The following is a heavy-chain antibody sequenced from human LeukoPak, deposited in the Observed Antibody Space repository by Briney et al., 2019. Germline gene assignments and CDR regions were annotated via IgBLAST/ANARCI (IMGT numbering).Heavy chain of an antibody. CDR2: IYYSGST. D-gene: IGHD3-3*01. V-gene: IGHV4-39*01. Sequence: SETLSLTCTVSGGSISSSSYYWGWIRQPPGKGLEWIGSIYYSGSTYYNPSLKSRVTISVDTSKNQFSLKLSSVTAADTAVYYCARIYYDFWSGYYGRAYYYYGMDVWGQGTTVTVSS. CDR3: ARIYYDFWSGYYGRAYYYYGMDV. J-gene: IGHJ6*01. CDR1: GGSISSSSYY.